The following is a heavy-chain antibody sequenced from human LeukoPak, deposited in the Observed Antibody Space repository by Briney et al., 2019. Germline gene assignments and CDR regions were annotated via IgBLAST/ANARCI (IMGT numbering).Heavy chain of an antibody. CDR3: AKRGVVIRVVMVGFHKEAYYFES. CDR1: GITLSNYG. V-gene: IGHV3-23*01. J-gene: IGHJ4*02. Sequence: GGSLRLSCAVSGITLSNYGMSWVRQAPGKGLEWVAGISDSGGSKKYAGSVKGRFTISRDNPKNTLFLQMNSLRAEDTAVYFCAKRGVVIRVVMVGFHKEAYYFESWGQGALVTVSS. D-gene: IGHD3-10*01. CDR2: ISDSGGSK.